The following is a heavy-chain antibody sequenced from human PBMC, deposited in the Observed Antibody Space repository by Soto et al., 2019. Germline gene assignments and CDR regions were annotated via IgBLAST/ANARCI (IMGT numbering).Heavy chain of an antibody. Sequence: ASVKVSCKASGYTFTGYYMHWVRQAPGQGLEWMGWINPNSGGTNYAQKFQGWVTMTRDTSISTAYMELSRLRSDDTAVYYCARVGPTTGDGHGMDVWGQGTTVTVSS. V-gene: IGHV1-2*04. CDR3: ARVGPTTGDGHGMDV. D-gene: IGHD7-27*01. CDR1: GYTFTGYY. CDR2: INPNSGGT. J-gene: IGHJ6*02.